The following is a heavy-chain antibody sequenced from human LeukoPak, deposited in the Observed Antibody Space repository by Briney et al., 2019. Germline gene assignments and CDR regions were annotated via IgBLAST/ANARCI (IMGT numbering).Heavy chain of an antibody. CDR2: IYYIGST. J-gene: IGHJ5*02. Sequence: KPSETLSLTCTVSGGAISSSSYYWGWIREPPGKGLECIVSIYYIGSTYYNPSLKTRVTISVDTSKSQFSLKHGSMTAADTAGYYCARHASSSSWYRSNWFDPWGQGTLVTVSS. V-gene: IGHV4-39*01. CDR3: ARHASSSSWYRSNWFDP. D-gene: IGHD6-13*01. CDR1: GGAISSSSYY.